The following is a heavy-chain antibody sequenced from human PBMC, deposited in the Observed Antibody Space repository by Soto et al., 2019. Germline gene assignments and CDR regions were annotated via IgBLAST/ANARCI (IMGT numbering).Heavy chain of an antibody. D-gene: IGHD3-10*01. CDR1: GYTLTELS. J-gene: IGHJ1*01. CDR3: ATAGRGVGSGSYTSDCYGLIC. Sequence: ASVKVSCKVSGYTLTELSMHWVRQAPGKGLEWMGGFDPEDGETIYAQKFPGRVTMTEDTSTDTAYMELNSLRSEDTAVYYCATAGRGVGSGSYTSDCYGLICWGQGTLVTVSS. CDR2: FDPEDGET. V-gene: IGHV1-24*01.